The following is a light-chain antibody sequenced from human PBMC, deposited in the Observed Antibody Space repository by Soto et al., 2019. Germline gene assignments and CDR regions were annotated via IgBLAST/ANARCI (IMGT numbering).Light chain of an antibody. CDR2: GAF. CDR1: QRILREY. CDR3: QQYHESPRT. J-gene: IGKJ1*01. V-gene: IGKV3-20*01. Sequence: ETVLTQSPGTLSLSPGERATLSCRASQRILREYLAWYQQKPGQAPRLLIYGAFNRAGVVPDRFSGSGYGTDFTLTISRLEPDDFAMYYCQQYHESPRTFGQGTKVEIK.